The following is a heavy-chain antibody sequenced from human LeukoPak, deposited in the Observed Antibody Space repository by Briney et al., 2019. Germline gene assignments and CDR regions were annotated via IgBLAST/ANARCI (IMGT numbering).Heavy chain of an antibody. Sequence: AASVNXSYXASGYTFTSYGISWVRQAPGQGLEWMGWISAYNGNTNYAQKLQGGVTMTTDTSTSTAYMELRSLRSDDTAVYYCARDQYSSSSLFFDIWGQGTMVTVSS. CDR2: ISAYNGNT. CDR1: GYTFTSYG. V-gene: IGHV1-18*01. D-gene: IGHD6-13*01. CDR3: ARDQYSSSSLFFDI. J-gene: IGHJ3*02.